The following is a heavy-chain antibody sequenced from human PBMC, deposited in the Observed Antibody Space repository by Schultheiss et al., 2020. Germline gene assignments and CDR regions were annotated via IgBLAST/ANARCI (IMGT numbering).Heavy chain of an antibody. J-gene: IGHJ6*04. D-gene: IGHD1-1*01. CDR1: GFTFSNAW. CDR2: ISYDGSNK. CDR3: AKDFWNYDYYYGMDV. Sequence: GGSLRLSCAASGFTFSNAWMSWVRQAPGKGLEWVAVISYDGSNKYYADSVKGRFTISRDNYKNTLYLQMNSLRAEDTAVYYCAKDFWNYDYYYGMDVWGKGTTVTVSS. V-gene: IGHV3-30*18.